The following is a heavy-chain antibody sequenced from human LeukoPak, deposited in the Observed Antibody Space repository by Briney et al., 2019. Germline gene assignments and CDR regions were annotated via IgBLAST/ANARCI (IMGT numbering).Heavy chain of an antibody. D-gene: IGHD6-13*01. CDR1: GGSISSHY. CDR2: IYYSGST. V-gene: IGHV4-59*11. Sequence: SETLSLTCTVSGGSISSHYWSWIRQPPGKGLEWIGYIYYSGSTNYNPSLKSRVTMSVDTSKKQFSLTLRSVTAADTAVYYCARDEWISSSWVNWFDPWGQGTLVTVSS. CDR3: ARDEWISSSWVNWFDP. J-gene: IGHJ5*02.